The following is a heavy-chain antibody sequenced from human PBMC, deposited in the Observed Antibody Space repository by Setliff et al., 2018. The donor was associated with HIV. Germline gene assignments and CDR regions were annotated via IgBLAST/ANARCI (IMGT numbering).Heavy chain of an antibody. CDR2: IYYNGSP. D-gene: IGHD3-10*01. J-gene: IGHJ6*03. CDR1: GASISSSGSY. CDR3: ARRQAATMGVYSYYFMDV. V-gene: IGHV4-39*01. Sequence: SETLSLTCTVSGASISSSGSYWGRIRQSPGKGLQWIGSIYYNGSPYYNPSLRSRLTLSVDTSKNQFSLRLSSVTAADTAIYYCARRQAATMGVYSYYFMDVWGKGTTVTVSS.